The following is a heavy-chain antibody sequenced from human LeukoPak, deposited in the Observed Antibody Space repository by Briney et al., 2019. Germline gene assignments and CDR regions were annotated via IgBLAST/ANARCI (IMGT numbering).Heavy chain of an antibody. CDR2: IYPGDSDT. Sequence: GESLKISCQGSGYNFPIYWIGWVRQMPGKGLEWMGIIYPGDSDTRYSPSFQGQVTISADKSISTAYLQWSSLKASDTAMYYCARQIEYSSSSLAFDIWGQGTMVTVSS. CDR3: ARQIEYSSSSLAFDI. J-gene: IGHJ3*02. D-gene: IGHD6-6*01. CDR1: GYNFPIYW. V-gene: IGHV5-51*01.